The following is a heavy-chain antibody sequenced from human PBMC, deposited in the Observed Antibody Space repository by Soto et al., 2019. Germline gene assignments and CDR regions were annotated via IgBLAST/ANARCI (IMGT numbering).Heavy chain of an antibody. CDR1: GYTFTSYG. V-gene: IGHV1-18*01. CDR3: ARDLHYYDSSGYCDY. Sequence: QVQLVQSGAEVKKPGASVKVSCKASGYTFTSYGISWVRQAPGHGLEWMGWISAYNGNTNYAQKLQGRVTMTTDTSTSTAYMELRSLRSHDTAVYYCARDLHYYDSSGYCDYWGQGTLVTVSS. CDR2: ISAYNGNT. D-gene: IGHD3-22*01. J-gene: IGHJ4*02.